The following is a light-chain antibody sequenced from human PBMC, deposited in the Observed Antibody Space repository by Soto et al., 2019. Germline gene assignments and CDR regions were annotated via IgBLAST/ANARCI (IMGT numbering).Light chain of an antibody. J-gene: IGLJ1*01. Sequence: QSALTQPASVSGSPGQSITISCTGTSSDVGVYDFVSWYQQHPGKGPKLLIYEVSNRPSGVSNRFSGSKSGNTTSLTISGPQSEDEADYYCLSYGGSNNYVFGTGTKLTVL. CDR3: LSYGGSNNYV. CDR2: EVS. V-gene: IGLV2-14*01. CDR1: SSDVGVYDF.